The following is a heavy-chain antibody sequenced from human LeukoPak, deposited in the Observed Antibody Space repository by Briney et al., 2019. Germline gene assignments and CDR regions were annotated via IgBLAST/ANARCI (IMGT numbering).Heavy chain of an antibody. CDR1: GFTFSSYS. CDR3: ARGLSIAATIYYFDY. V-gene: IGHV3-21*01. Sequence: GGSLRLSCAASGFTFSSYSMNWVRQAPGKGLEWVSSISSSSSYIYYADSVKGRFTISRDNAKNSLYLQMNSLRAEDTAVYYCARGLSIAATIYYFDYWGQGTLVTVSS. J-gene: IGHJ4*02. CDR2: ISSSSSYI. D-gene: IGHD6-13*01.